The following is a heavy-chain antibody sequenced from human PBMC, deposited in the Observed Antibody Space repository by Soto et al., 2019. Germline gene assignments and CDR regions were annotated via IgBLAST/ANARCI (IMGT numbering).Heavy chain of an antibody. CDR1: GFTFSSFW. J-gene: IGHJ4*02. CDR2: IKQDGSEK. V-gene: IGHV3-7*01. Sequence: GGSLRLSCAASGFTFSSFWMTWVRQAPGRGLEWVANIKQDGSEKYYVDSVKGRFTISRDNARNSLFLEMKSLRSEDTAVYSCVRDRSGSYLEGFDYWGQGTLVTVSS. CDR3: VRDRSGSYLEGFDY. D-gene: IGHD1-26*01.